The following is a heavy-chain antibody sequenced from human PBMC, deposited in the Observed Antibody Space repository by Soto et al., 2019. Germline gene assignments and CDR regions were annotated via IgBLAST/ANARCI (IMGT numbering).Heavy chain of an antibody. Sequence: QVQLVQSGAEVKKPGSSVKVSCKASGGTFSSYAISWVRQAPGQGLEWRGGIIPIFGTANYAQKFQGRVTITADKTTRTAYMELSSRRSDDTSVYYCPRDPTDDSGGYVHYYGMDVWGQGTTVTVSS. CDR3: PRDPTDDSGGYVHYYGMDV. V-gene: IGHV1-69*06. D-gene: IGHD3-22*01. J-gene: IGHJ6*02. CDR2: IIPIFGTA. CDR1: GGTFSSYA.